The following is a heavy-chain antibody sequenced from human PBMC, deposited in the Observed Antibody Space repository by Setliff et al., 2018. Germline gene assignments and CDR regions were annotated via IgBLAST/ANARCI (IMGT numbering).Heavy chain of an antibody. CDR3: AKGGNITRETYYYYGMDV. CDR1: GYTFTRYG. CDR2: IGPYNGNT. V-gene: IGHV1-18*01. J-gene: IGHJ6*02. Sequence: ASVKVSCKASGYTFTRYGISWVRQAPGKGFEWMGWIGPYNGNTYHAQKFQGRVAITTDTSTSTAYMELRSLRSDDTAVYYCAKGGNITRETYYYYGMDVWGQGTTVTVSS. D-gene: IGHD1-20*01.